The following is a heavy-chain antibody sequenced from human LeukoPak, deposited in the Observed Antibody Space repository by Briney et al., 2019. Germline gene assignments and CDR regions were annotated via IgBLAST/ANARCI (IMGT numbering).Heavy chain of an antibody. D-gene: IGHD2/OR15-2a*01. J-gene: IGHJ6*02. Sequence: PPGGSLRLSCAASGFTFSRYWMHWPRQGPGKGLVWVSRISTDGSSSTYADSVKGRFTISRDNGKNTLYLQMNGLRAEDTAVYYCASYLTSIPSGMDVWGQGTTVIVFS. CDR2: ISTDGSSS. CDR3: ASYLTSIPSGMDV. CDR1: GFTFSRYW. V-gene: IGHV3-74*01.